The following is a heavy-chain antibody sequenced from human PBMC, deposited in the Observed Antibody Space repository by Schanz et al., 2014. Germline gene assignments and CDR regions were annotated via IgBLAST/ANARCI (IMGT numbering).Heavy chain of an antibody. CDR3: ARVRRRIATPSTPSVRNYYYDAMDV. V-gene: IGHV3-30-3*01. D-gene: IGHD6-25*01. CDR1: GFPLSSYA. CDR2: ISYDGSNK. Sequence: QVQLVESGGGLVKPGWSLRLSCSASGFPLSSYAMHWVRQAPGKGLERVAVISYDGSNKYYADSVKGRFTIARDNSKNTLYLQMNSLRADDTSVYFCARVRRRIATPSTPSVRNYYYDAMDVWGQGTTVTVSS. J-gene: IGHJ6*02.